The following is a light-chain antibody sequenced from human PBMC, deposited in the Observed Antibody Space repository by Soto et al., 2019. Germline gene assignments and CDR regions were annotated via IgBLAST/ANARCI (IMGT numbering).Light chain of an antibody. Sequence: EIVLTQSPATLSLSPGERATLSCRASQSVSSYLAWYQQKPGQTPRLLIYDASNRATGIPVRFSGGGSGTDFTLTISSLELEDFAVYYCQQRYKWPLTFGGGTKVDI. CDR3: QQRYKWPLT. J-gene: IGKJ4*01. V-gene: IGKV3-11*01. CDR2: DAS. CDR1: QSVSSY.